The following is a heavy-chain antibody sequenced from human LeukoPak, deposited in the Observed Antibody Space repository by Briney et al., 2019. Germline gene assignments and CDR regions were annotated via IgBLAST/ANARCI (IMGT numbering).Heavy chain of an antibody. D-gene: IGHD4-11*01. CDR3: ARDRYSNPPDAFDI. CDR2: ISYDGSNK. CDR1: GFTFSSYA. J-gene: IGHJ3*02. V-gene: IGHV3-30-3*01. Sequence: GGSLRLSCAASGFTFSSYAMHWVRQAPGKGLEWVAVISYDGSNKYYADSVKGRFTISRDNSKNTLYLQMNSLRAEDTAVYYCARDRYSNPPDAFDIWGQGTMVTVSS.